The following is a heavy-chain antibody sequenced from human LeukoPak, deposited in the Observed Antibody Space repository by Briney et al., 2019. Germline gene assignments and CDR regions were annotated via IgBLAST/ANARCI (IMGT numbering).Heavy chain of an antibody. CDR2: IYYSGST. D-gene: IGHD6-13*01. CDR3: AKAYSSSWYEDAFDI. V-gene: IGHV4-39*07. J-gene: IGHJ3*02. Sequence: SETLSLTCTVSGGSISSSSYYWGWIRQPPGKGLEWIGSIYYSGSTYYNPSLKSRVTISVDTSKNQFSLKLSSVTAADTAVYYCAKAYSSSWYEDAFDIWGQGTMATVSS. CDR1: GGSISSSSYY.